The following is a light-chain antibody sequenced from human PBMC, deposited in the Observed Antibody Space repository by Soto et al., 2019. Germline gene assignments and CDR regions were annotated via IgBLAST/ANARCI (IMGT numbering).Light chain of an antibody. Sequence: QSVLTQPPSVSGAPGQRVTISCTGSSSNIGAGYDVHWYQQLPGTAPKLLIYGSSNRPSGVPDRFSGSKSGTSASLAFTGLQAEDEADYYCQSYDSSLSGGVFGGGTKLTVL. V-gene: IGLV1-40*01. CDR2: GSS. CDR3: QSYDSSLSGGV. J-gene: IGLJ3*02. CDR1: SSNIGAGYD.